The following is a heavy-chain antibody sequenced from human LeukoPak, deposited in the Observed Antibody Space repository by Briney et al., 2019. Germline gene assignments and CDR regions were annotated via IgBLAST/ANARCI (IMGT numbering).Heavy chain of an antibody. CDR1: GFNFSGYS. V-gene: IGHV3-48*02. CDR3: ARDLSQYYYDSSGPFFDS. D-gene: IGHD3-22*01. J-gene: IGHJ4*02. Sequence: GGSLRLSCAASGFNFSGYSMHWVRQAPGKGLEWVSSISSSRSAIYYADSVKGRFTISRDNAKNSLYLQLNILRDEDTAVYYCARDLSQYYYDSSGPFFDSWGQGTLVTVSS. CDR2: ISSSRSAI.